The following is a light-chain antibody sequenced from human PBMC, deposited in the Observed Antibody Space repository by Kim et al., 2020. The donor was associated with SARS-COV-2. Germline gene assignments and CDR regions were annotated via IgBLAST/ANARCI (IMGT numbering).Light chain of an antibody. CDR3: QQYNKWPLLYT. J-gene: IGKJ2*01. V-gene: IGKV3D-15*01. Sequence: VSPGERAPLSCRASQSVSNNLAWYQQKPGQAPRLLIYGASTRATGIPARFSGSGSGTEFTLTITSLQSEDFAVYYCQQYNKWPLLYTFGQGTKLEI. CDR1: QSVSNN. CDR2: GAS.